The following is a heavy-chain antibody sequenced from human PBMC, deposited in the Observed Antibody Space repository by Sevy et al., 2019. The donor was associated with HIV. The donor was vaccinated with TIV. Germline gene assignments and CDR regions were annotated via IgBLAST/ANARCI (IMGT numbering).Heavy chain of an antibody. J-gene: IGHJ3*02. CDR3: ARDSQGWELRSAFDI. CDR2: ISSSSYI. CDR1: GFTFSSYS. Sequence: GGSLRLSCAASGFTFSSYSMYWVRQAPGTGLEWVSSISSSSYIYYADSVKGRFTISRDNAKNSLYLQMNSLRAEDTAVYYCARDSQGWELRSAFDIWGQRTMVTVSS. D-gene: IGHD1-26*01. V-gene: IGHV3-21*01.